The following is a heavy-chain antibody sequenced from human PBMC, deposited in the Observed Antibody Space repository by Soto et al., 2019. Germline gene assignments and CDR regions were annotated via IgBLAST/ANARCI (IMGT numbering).Heavy chain of an antibody. CDR1: GGSISTSRSY. D-gene: IGHD2-21*01. Sequence: SETLSLTCNVSGGSISTSRSYWAWIRQPPGKGLEWLANIFYSGSIYYNPSLASRVTVSVDTSKNEFSLKLRSVTAADTAVYYCMRQPTTGDTDLWFDPWGQGTLVTVSS. V-gene: IGHV4-39*01. CDR3: MRQPTTGDTDLWFDP. J-gene: IGHJ5*02. CDR2: IFYSGSI.